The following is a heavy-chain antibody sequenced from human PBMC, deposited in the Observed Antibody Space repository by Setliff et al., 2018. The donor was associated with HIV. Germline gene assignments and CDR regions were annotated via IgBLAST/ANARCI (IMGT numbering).Heavy chain of an antibody. CDR2: SFRSGST. CDR3: ARHVVVVITVPNWFDP. J-gene: IGHJ5*02. D-gene: IGHD3-22*01. V-gene: IGHV4-4*07. Sequence: PSETLSLTCTVSGDSISNYYWNWIRQPAGKGLEWIGRSFRSGSTNYNPSLKSRVTISVDTSKNQFSLKRSSVTAAGTAVYYCARHVVVVITVPNWFDPWGQGTLVTVSS. CDR1: GDSISNYY.